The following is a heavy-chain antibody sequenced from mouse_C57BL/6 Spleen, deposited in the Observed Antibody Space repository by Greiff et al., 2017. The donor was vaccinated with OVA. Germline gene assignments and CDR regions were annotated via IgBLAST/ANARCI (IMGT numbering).Heavy chain of an antibody. D-gene: IGHD4-1*01. J-gene: IGHJ4*01. V-gene: IGHV7-1*01. CDR1: GFTFSDFY. Sequence: EVKVVESGGGLVQSGRSLRLSCATSGFTFSDFYMEWVRQAPGKGLEWIAASRNKANDYTTEYSASVKGRFIVSRDTSQSILYLQMNALRAEDTAIYYCARDVLGAMDYWGQGTSVTVSS. CDR3: ARDVLGAMDY. CDR2: SRNKANDYTT.